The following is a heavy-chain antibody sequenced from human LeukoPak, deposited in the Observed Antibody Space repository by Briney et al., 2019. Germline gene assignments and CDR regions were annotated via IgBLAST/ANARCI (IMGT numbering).Heavy chain of an antibody. CDR1: GFTFISYA. Sequence: GGSLRLSCAASGFTFISYAMSWVRQAPGKGLEWVSAISGSGGSTYYADSVKGRFTISRDNSKNTLYLQMNSLRAEDTAVYYCAKVDYDFWSGYSPYHFDYWGQGTLVTVSS. V-gene: IGHV3-23*01. CDR2: ISGSGGST. J-gene: IGHJ4*02. CDR3: AKVDYDFWSGYSPYHFDY. D-gene: IGHD3-3*01.